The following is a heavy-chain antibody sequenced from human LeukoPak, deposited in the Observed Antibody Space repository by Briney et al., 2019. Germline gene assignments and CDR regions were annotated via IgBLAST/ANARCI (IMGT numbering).Heavy chain of an antibody. V-gene: IGHV3-7*01. CDR1: GSTFSSYW. CDR2: IKQDGSEK. D-gene: IGHD3-22*01. Sequence: GGSLRLSCAASGSTFSSYWMSWVRQAPGKGLEWVANIKQDGSEKYYVDSVKGRFTISRDNAKNSLYLQMNSLRAEDTAVYYCARDGPYYYDSSGSWGQGTLVTVSS. J-gene: IGHJ5*02. CDR3: ARDGPYYYDSSGS.